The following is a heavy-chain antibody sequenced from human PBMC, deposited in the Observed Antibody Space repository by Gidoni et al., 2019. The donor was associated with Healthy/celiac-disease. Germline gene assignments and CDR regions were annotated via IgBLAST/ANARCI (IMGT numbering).Heavy chain of an antibody. Sequence: QVQLVQPGAEVKKPGPSWKVSCKASGGPFSSYAISWARQAPGQGLEWMGGIIPIIGTANYAQKFQGRVTITADESTSTAYMELSSLRSEDTAVYYCARVVRGGNFPYNWFDPWGQGTLVTVSS. CDR2: IIPIIGTA. CDR3: ARVVRGGNFPYNWFDP. V-gene: IGHV1-69*01. CDR1: GGPFSSYA. D-gene: IGHD2-21*02. J-gene: IGHJ5*02.